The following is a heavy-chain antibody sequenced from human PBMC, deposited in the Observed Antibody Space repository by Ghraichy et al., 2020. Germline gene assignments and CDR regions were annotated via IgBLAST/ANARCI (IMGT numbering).Heavy chain of an antibody. J-gene: IGHJ4*02. CDR3: AKDRDYYGSGSYLAVDY. Sequence: GGSLRLSCAASGFTFSSYGMHWVRQAPGKGLEWVAFIRYDGSNKYYADSVKGRFTISRDNSKNTLYLQMNSLRAEDTAVYYCAKDRDYYGSGSYLAVDYWGQGTLVTVSS. CDR1: GFTFSSYG. D-gene: IGHD3-10*01. V-gene: IGHV3-30*02. CDR2: IRYDGSNK.